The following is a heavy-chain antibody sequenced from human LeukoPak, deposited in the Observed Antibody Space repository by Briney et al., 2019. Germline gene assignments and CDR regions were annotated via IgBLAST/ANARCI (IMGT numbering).Heavy chain of an antibody. CDR1: GFTFSNYD. Sequence: GRSLRLSCAASGFTFSNYDIHWVRQAPGKGLEWVAVILYDGNKKYYADSVKGRFSISRDNAENTLYLQMNSLRVEDTAVYYCVRGADTGYSSDSWGQGTLVTVSS. J-gene: IGHJ4*02. V-gene: IGHV3-30*04. D-gene: IGHD3-9*01. CDR3: VRGADTGYSSDS. CDR2: ILYDGNKK.